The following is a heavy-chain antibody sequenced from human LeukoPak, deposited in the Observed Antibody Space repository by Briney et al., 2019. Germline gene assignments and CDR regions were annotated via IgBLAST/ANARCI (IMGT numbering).Heavy chain of an antibody. D-gene: IGHD2-21*01. CDR1: GGSINSYY. V-gene: IGHV4-4*07. Sequence: PSETLSLTCTVSGGSINSYYWSWIRQPAGKGLEWIGRIYTSGSTNYKPSLKSRVTMSVDTSKNQFSLKLSSVTAADTAVYYCAGVGEKLSYYYFDYWGQGTLVTVSS. CDR2: IYTSGST. J-gene: IGHJ4*02. CDR3: AGVGEKLSYYYFDY.